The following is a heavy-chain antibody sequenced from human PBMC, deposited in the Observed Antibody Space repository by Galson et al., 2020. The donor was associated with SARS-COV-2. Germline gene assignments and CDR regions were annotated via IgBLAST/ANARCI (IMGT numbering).Heavy chain of an antibody. CDR2: IYYSGST. CDR1: GGSISSYY. Sequence: SETLSLTCTVSGGSISSYYWSWIRQPPGKGLEWIGYIYYSGSTNYNPSPNSRVTISVDTSKNQFSLKLSPVTAADTAVYYCARDLFRYGDYDYYYGMDVWGQGTTVTVSS. D-gene: IGHD4-17*01. V-gene: IGHV4-59*01. CDR3: ARDLFRYGDYDYYYGMDV. J-gene: IGHJ6*02.